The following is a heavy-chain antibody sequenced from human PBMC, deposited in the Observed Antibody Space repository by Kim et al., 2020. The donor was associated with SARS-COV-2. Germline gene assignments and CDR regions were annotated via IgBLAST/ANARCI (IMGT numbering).Heavy chain of an antibody. D-gene: IGHD5-12*01. CDR3: ARVMGSGYDYENFDY. J-gene: IGHJ4*02. Sequence: QKFQGRVTMTRDTSISTAYMELSRLRSDDTAVYYCARVMGSGYDYENFDYWGQGTLVTVSS. V-gene: IGHV1-2*02.